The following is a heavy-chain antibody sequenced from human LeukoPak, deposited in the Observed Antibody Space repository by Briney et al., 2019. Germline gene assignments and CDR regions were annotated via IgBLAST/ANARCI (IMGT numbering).Heavy chain of an antibody. J-gene: IGHJ4*02. Sequence: GGSLRLSCAASGFTFSDYYMSWIRQAPGKGLEWVAYITNSGDNIYYADSVKGRFTISRDNAKNALFLRMSSLRVEDTATYYCARDIVATSGDFWGQGTLVSVSS. CDR1: GFTFSDYY. V-gene: IGHV3-11*01. CDR2: ITNSGDNI. CDR3: ARDIVATSGDF. D-gene: IGHD5-12*01.